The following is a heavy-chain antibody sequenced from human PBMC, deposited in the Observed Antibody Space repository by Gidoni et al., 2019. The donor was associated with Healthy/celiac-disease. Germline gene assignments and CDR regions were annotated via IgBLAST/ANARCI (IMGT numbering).Heavy chain of an antibody. D-gene: IGHD7-27*01. CDR2: INYSGST. Sequence: HVQLQESGPGLVKPSETLSLTCTVSGGSISSYSWSWIRQPPGNGLEWIGYINYSGSTNYNPSLKSRVTISVDTSKNQFSLKRSSVTAADTAVYYCARLKDANWGGSNYYGMDVWGQGTTVTVSS. V-gene: IGHV4-59*08. CDR3: ARLKDANWGGSNYYGMDV. J-gene: IGHJ6*02. CDR1: GGSISSYS.